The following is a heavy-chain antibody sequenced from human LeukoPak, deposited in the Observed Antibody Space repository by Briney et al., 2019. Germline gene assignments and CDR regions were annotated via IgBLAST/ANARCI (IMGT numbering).Heavy chain of an antibody. D-gene: IGHD2-15*01. CDR3: ARDLVGGGYCSGGSCYPTYNWFDP. Sequence: ASVKVSCKASGYTFTGYYMHWLRQAPGQGLEWMGRINPNSGGTNYAQKFQGRVTMTRDTSISTAYMELGRLRSDDTAVYYCARDLVGGGYCSGGSCYPTYNWFDPWGQGTLVTVSS. CDR1: GYTFTGYY. V-gene: IGHV1-2*06. J-gene: IGHJ5*02. CDR2: INPNSGGT.